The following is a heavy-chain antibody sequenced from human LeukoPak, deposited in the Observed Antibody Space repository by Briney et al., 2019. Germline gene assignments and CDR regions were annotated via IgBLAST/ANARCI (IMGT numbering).Heavy chain of an antibody. J-gene: IGHJ4*02. Sequence: GGSLRLSCAASGFTFSSYWMNWVRQAPGRGLEWVSHIRSSSETFYADSVKGRFTISRDNARNSLYLQMNNLRGEDTAIYYCARDQYDTWSRRGNFDSWGQGTLVIVSS. CDR2: IRSSSET. V-gene: IGHV3-48*01. D-gene: IGHD3-3*01. CDR3: ARDQYDTWSRRGNFDS. CDR1: GFTFSSYW.